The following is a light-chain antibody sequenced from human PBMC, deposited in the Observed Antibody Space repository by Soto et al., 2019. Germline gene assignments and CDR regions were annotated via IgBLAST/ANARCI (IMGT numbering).Light chain of an antibody. CDR2: EVS. CDR3: SSYTSSSTPLYV. J-gene: IGLJ1*01. CDR1: SSDVGGYNY. V-gene: IGLV2-14*01. Sequence: QSALPQPPSVSGSPGQPITIPCPGTSSDVGGYNYVSWYQQHPGKAPKLMINEVSNRPSGVSNRFSGSKSGNTASLTISGLQAEDEADYYCSSYTSSSTPLYVFGTGTKLTVL.